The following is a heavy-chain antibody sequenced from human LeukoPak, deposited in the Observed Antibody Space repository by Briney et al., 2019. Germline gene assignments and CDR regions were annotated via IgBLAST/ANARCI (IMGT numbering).Heavy chain of an antibody. CDR3: ARHLYNSWDWFDP. Sequence: SEPLSLTCAVYGGSFSGYYWNWIRQSAGKGLEWIGEINHSGTTIYNPSLKSRVTISVDTSKNQFSLNLRSLTAADTAVYYCARHLYNSWDWFDPWGPGTLVTVSS. CDR1: GGSFSGYY. J-gene: IGHJ5*02. CDR2: INHSGTT. V-gene: IGHV4-34*01. D-gene: IGHD1-1*01.